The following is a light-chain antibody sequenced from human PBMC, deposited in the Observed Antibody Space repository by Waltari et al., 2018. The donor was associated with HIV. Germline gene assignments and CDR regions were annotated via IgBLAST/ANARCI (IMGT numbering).Light chain of an antibody. J-gene: IGLJ2*01. Sequence: QSVLTQPPSVSGAPRQRVTISCSGGSSNIGNNGVIWYPRIPGRPPKLLIHYNDLLPSGVSDRFSGSKSGTSASLGISDLQSEDEASYYCAAWDDSLNSVVFGGGTRLTVL. V-gene: IGLV1-36*01. CDR1: SSNIGNNG. CDR3: AAWDDSLNSVV. CDR2: YND.